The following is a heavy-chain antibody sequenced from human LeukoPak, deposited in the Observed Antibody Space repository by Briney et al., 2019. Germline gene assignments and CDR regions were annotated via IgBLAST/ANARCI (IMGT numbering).Heavy chain of an antibody. Sequence: SETLSLTCGVSGGSISRSGYYWGWIRQPPGKGLEWIGSMYHSGSTYYNPSLKSRVTISVDTSKNQFSLKLSSVTAADTAVYYCARAPVVAAFHRPNWFDPWGQGTLVTVSS. J-gene: IGHJ5*02. V-gene: IGHV4-39*01. CDR2: MYHSGST. D-gene: IGHD2-15*01. CDR1: GGSISRSGYY. CDR3: ARAPVVAAFHRPNWFDP.